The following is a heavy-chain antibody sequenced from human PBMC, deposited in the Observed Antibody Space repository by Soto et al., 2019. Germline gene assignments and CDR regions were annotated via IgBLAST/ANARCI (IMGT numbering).Heavy chain of an antibody. J-gene: IGHJ6*02. Sequence: EVQVVESGGGLVQRGGSLRLSCAASGFTFSNYWIHWVRQAPGKGLVWVSRINSDGTSTSYADSVKGRFTISRDKAKNTLYLQMSSLRVEDTAVYYCARAVRSGSYPYYYYDMDVWGQGTTVTVSS. CDR1: GFTFSNYW. D-gene: IGHD3-10*01. V-gene: IGHV3-74*01. CDR3: ARAVRSGSYPYYYYDMDV. CDR2: INSDGTST.